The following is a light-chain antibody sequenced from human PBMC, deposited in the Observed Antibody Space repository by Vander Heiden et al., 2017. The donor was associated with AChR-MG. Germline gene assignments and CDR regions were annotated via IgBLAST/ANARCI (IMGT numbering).Light chain of an antibody. CDR2: EVT. CDR3: SSYAGSNNLV. CDR1: SSDVGGYNY. Sequence: HSALTQPPSASGSPGQSVTTSCTGTSSDVGGYNYVSWYQQHPGKAPKLMIYEVTKRPSGVPDRFSGSRSGNTASLTVSGLQAEDEATYFCSSYAGSNNLVFGGGTKLTVL. J-gene: IGLJ3*02. V-gene: IGLV2-8*01.